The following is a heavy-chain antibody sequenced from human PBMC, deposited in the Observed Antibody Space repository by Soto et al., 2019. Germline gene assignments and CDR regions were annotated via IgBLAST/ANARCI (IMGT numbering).Heavy chain of an antibody. Sequence: SETLSLTCTVSGGSISSYYWSWIRQPPGKGLEWIGYIYYSGSTNYNPSLKSRVTISVDTSKNQFSLKLSSVTAADTAVYYCARDRRRGSLNWNRLNYYYYMDVWGKGTTVTVSS. CDR3: ARDRRRGSLNWNRLNYYYYMDV. CDR2: IYYSGST. J-gene: IGHJ6*03. V-gene: IGHV4-59*01. CDR1: GGSISSYY. D-gene: IGHD1-20*01.